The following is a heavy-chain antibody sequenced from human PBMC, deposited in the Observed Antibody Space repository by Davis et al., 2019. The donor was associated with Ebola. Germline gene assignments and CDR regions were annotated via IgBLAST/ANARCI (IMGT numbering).Heavy chain of an antibody. Sequence: AASVKVSCKASGYTFTNYGITWLRQPPGQGLAWMGCINPHNGNTNDAQNVQGRVTMTTDTSTSTAYMEVGSLRSDDTAVYYCAREERSSWSFDYWGQGTLVTVSS. D-gene: IGHD6-13*01. CDR1: GYTFTNYG. J-gene: IGHJ4*02. V-gene: IGHV1-18*04. CDR2: INPHNGNT. CDR3: AREERSSWSFDY.